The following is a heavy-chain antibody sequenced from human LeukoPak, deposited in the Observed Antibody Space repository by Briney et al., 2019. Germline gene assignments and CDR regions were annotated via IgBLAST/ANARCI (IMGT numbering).Heavy chain of an antibody. J-gene: IGHJ4*02. D-gene: IGHD2-21*01. V-gene: IGHV1-18*01. CDR1: GYTFTSYG. CDR2: ISAYNGNT. Sequence: ASVKVSCKASGYTFTSYGISWVRQAPGQGLEWMGWISAYNGNTNYAQKLQGRVTMTTDTSTSTAYMELRSLRSDDTAVYYCARYCGGDCLWEEFDYWRQGTLVTVSS. CDR3: ARYCGGDCLWEEFDY.